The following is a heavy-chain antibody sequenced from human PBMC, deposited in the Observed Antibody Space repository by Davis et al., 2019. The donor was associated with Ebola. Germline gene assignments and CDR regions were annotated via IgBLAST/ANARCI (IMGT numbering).Heavy chain of an antibody. V-gene: IGHV4-34*01. CDR1: GVSFSGYY. CDR2: INHSGST. CDR3: ARRGYSSSWFPLDV. J-gene: IGHJ6*02. Sequence: SETLSLTCAVYGVSFSGYYWSWIRQPPGKGLEWIGEINHSGSTNYNPSLKSRVTIPVDTSKNQFSLKLSSVTAADTAVYYCARRGYSSSWFPLDVWGQGTTVTVSS. D-gene: IGHD6-13*01.